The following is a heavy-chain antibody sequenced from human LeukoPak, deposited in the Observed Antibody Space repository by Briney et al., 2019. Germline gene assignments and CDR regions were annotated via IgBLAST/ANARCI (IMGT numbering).Heavy chain of an antibody. J-gene: IGHJ3*02. CDR2: IYYSGST. CDR1: GGSISSGGYY. Sequence: SETLSLTCTVSGGSISSGGYYWSWIRQHPGKGLEWIGYIYYSGSTYYNPSLKSRVTISVDTSKNQFSLKLSSVTAADTAVYYCARAFGDYGLDAFDIWGQGTMVTVSP. V-gene: IGHV4-31*03. D-gene: IGHD4-17*01. CDR3: ARAFGDYGLDAFDI.